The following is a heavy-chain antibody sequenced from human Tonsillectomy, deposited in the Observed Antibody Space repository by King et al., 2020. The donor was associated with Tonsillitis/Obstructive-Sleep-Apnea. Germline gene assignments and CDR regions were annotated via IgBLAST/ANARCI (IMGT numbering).Heavy chain of an antibody. CDR3: AKDDPSTMVRGVPYYYYGMDV. CDR1: GFTFSHYG. J-gene: IGHJ6*02. V-gene: IGHV3-30*18. Sequence: VQLVESGGGVVQPGRSLRLSCAASGFTFSHYGMHWVRQAPGKGLEWVAVISYDGTNKYYGDSVEGRFTISRDNSKNTLYLQMNSLRPEDTAVYYSAKDDPSTMVRGVPYYYYGMDVWGQGTTVTVSS. D-gene: IGHD3-10*01. CDR2: ISYDGTNK.